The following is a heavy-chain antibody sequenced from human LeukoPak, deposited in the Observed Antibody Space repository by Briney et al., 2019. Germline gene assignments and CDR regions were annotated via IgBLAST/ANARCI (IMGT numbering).Heavy chain of an antibody. J-gene: IGHJ4*02. CDR1: GVSINTDNYY. D-gene: IGHD3-16*02. CDR2: ASYSGST. CDR3: ARHDGWCLGELSFIPGAFLDF. Sequence: PSETLSLTCTVSGVSINTDNYYWGWIRQPPGKGLEWIGSASYSGSTYYNPSLKSRVTIFVDTSNNQFSLTLTSVTAADTAVYFCARHDGWCLGELSFIPGAFLDFWGQGTQVTVSS. V-gene: IGHV4-39*01.